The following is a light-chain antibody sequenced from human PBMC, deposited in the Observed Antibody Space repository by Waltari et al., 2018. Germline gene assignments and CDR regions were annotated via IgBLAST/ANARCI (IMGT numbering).Light chain of an antibody. Sequence: QSALTQPASVSGSPGQSITISCTGTSSDIGSYNLVSWYQYHPGKAPKLIIYEVSRRPLGVSICFYGSNSGDTASLSVSGLQAEDEADYYCCSYAGSNTLMFGGGTKLTVL. CDR3: CSYAGSNTLM. V-gene: IGLV2-23*02. J-gene: IGLJ3*02. CDR2: EVS. CDR1: SSDIGSYNL.